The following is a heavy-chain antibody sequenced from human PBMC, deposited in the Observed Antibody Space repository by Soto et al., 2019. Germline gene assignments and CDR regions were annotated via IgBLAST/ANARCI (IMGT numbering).Heavy chain of an antibody. Sequence: GGSLRLSCAASGFSFSNSGMHWVRQAPGRGLEWVAVIWNDGSETYYADSVKGRFTISRDNSKNTLYLQMNSLRAEDTAVYNCAKEPVGPDWYFDLWGRGTLVTVSS. CDR3: AKEPVGPDWYFDL. J-gene: IGHJ2*01. CDR1: GFSFSNSG. V-gene: IGHV3-33*06. CDR2: IWNDGSET.